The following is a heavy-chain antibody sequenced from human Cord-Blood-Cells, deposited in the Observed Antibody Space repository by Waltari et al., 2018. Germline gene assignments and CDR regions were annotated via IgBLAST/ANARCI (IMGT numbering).Heavy chain of an antibody. J-gene: IGHJ4*02. Sequence: QVQLQQWGAGLLKPSETLSLTCAVYGGTFSGYYWSWIRQPPGKGLAWIGEINHSGRTNYNPSLKSRVTISVDTSKTQFSLKLSSVTAADTAVYYCARGRYDILTGYNTVFDYWGQGTLVTVSS. CDR2: INHSGRT. V-gene: IGHV4-34*01. CDR1: GGTFSGYY. CDR3: ARGRYDILTGYNTVFDY. D-gene: IGHD3-9*01.